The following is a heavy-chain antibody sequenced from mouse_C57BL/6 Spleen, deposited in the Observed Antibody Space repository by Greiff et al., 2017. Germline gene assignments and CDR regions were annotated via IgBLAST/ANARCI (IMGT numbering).Heavy chain of an antibody. D-gene: IGHD2-4*01. CDR3: ACDSDRAIAY. CDR2: IDPSDSYT. V-gene: IGHV1-50*01. CDR1: GYTFTSYW. Sequence: QVQLKQSGAELVKPGASVKLSCKASGYTFTSYWMRWVKQRPGQGLEWIGEIDPSDSYTNYNQKFKGKATLTVDTSSSTSYMELSSLTSEDSAVYYCACDSDRAIAYWGQGTLVTVSA. J-gene: IGHJ3*01.